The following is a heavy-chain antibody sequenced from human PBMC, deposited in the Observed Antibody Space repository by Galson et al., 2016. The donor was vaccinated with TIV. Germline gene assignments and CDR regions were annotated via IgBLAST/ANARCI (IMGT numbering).Heavy chain of an antibody. CDR2: IYESGTT. V-gene: IGHV4-38-2*02. J-gene: IGHJ6*02. CDR3: VREGSTVTMHHYFGMDV. D-gene: IGHD4-17*01. Sequence: ETLSLTCAVSDYSINSGYYWGWIRQPPGKGLQWIGSIYESGTTYYNPSLKSRLTMSVDTSKNQFSLKLSSVSAADTAVYYCVREGSTVTMHHYFGMDVWGQGTSVTVSS. CDR1: DYSINSGYY.